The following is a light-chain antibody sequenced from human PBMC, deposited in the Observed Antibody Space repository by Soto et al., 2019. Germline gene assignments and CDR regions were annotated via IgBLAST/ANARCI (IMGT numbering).Light chain of an antibody. CDR2: VNSDGSH. CDR1: SGHSSYV. J-gene: IGLJ2*01. Sequence: QSVLTQSPSASASLGASVKLTCTLSSGHSSYVIAWHQQQPEKGPRYLMKVNSDGSHSKGDGIPDRFSGSSSGAERHLTIASLQSDDDADYYCETWDSGIVVFGGGTKLTVL. CDR3: ETWDSGIVV. V-gene: IGLV4-69*01.